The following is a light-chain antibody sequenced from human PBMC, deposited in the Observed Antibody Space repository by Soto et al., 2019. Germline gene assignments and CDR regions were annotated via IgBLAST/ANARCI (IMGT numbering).Light chain of an antibody. J-gene: IGKJ1*01. CDR3: QQYGSSPPWT. Sequence: EIVLKQSPGTLSLSPGERATLSLSAGQSVSSSYLAWYQQKPGQAPRLLIYGASSRATGIPDRFSGSGSGTDFTLTISRLEPEDFAVYYCQQYGSSPPWTFGQGTKVDIK. CDR2: GAS. V-gene: IGKV3-20*01. CDR1: QSVSSSY.